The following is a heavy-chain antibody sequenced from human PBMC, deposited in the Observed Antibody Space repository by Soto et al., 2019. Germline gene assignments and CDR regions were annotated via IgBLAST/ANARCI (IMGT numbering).Heavy chain of an antibody. CDR2: FDPEDGET. CDR1: GYTLTELS. CDR3: ATKSIAVAGTQGGAFDI. D-gene: IGHD6-19*01. V-gene: IGHV1-24*01. J-gene: IGHJ3*02. Sequence: ASEKVSCKVSGYTLTELSMHWVRQAPGKGLEWMGGFDPEDGETIYAQKFQGRVTMTEDTSTDTAYMELSSLRSEDTAVYYCATKSIAVAGTQGGAFDIWGQGTMVTVSS.